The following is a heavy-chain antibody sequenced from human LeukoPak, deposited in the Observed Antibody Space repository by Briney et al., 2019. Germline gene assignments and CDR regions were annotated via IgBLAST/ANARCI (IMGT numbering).Heavy chain of an antibody. CDR3: AKIGVAGAFDI. J-gene: IGHJ3*02. CDR2: ISGSGGST. D-gene: IGHD6-19*01. CDR1: GYTFSSYA. V-gene: IGHV3-23*01. Sequence: PGGSLRLSCAASGYTFSSYAMSWVRQAPGKGLEWVSAISGSGGSTYYADSVKGRFTISRDNSKNTLYLQMNSQRAAHPAVYYCAKIGVAGAFDIWGQGTMVTVSS.